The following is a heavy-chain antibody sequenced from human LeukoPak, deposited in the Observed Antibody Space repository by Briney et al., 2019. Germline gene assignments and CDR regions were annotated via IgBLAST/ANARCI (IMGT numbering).Heavy chain of an antibody. CDR1: GFXVSSNY. CDR2: IYSGGST. J-gene: IGHJ4*02. CDR3: ARGPTMIVVVTYYFDY. V-gene: IGHV3-66*01. Sequence: GGSLRLSCAASGFXVSSNYISWVRQAPGKGLEWVSVIYSGGSTYYADSVKGRFTISRDNSKNTLYLQMNSLRAEDTAVYYCARGPTMIVVVTYYFDYWGQGTLVTVPS. D-gene: IGHD3-22*01.